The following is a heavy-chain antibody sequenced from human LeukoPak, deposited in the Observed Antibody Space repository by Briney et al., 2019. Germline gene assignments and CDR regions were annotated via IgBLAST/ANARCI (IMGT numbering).Heavy chain of an antibody. CDR3: TTSKWELRSFDY. D-gene: IGHD1-26*01. V-gene: IGHV4-39*01. Sequence: SETLSLTCTVSGDSISSSTYYWGWIRQPPGKGLEWIGTMYYSGSTYYNPSLKSRVTISVDTSKNQFSLKLTSVTAADTAVYYCTTSKWELRSFDYWGQGTLVTVSS. J-gene: IGHJ4*02. CDR1: GDSISSSTYY. CDR2: MYYSGST.